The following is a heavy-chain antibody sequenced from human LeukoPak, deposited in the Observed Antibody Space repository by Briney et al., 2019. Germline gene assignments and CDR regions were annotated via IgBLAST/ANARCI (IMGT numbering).Heavy chain of an antibody. Sequence: SVKVSCKASGVTFSSYAISWVRQAPGQGLEWMGGIIPIFGTANYAQKFQGRVTITTDESTSTAYMELSSLRSEDTAVYYCAGKAGTTYWFDLGGQGTLVTVSS. CDR1: GVTFSSYA. J-gene: IGHJ5*02. D-gene: IGHD1-7*01. CDR3: AGKAGTTYWFDL. V-gene: IGHV1-69*05. CDR2: IIPIFGTA.